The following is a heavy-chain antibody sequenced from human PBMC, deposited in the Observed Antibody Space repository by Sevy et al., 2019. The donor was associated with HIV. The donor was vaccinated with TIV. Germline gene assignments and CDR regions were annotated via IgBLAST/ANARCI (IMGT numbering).Heavy chain of an antibody. CDR3: AKSEKDCSSTSCYTGYYGMDV. Sequence: GGSLRLSCAASGFTFSSYAMSWVRQAPGKGLEWVSAISGSGGSTYYADSVKGRFTISRDNSKNRLYLQMNSLGAEDTAVYYCAKSEKDCSSTSCYTGYYGMDVWGQGTTVTVSS. CDR2: ISGSGGST. V-gene: IGHV3-23*01. D-gene: IGHD2-2*02. J-gene: IGHJ6*02. CDR1: GFTFSSYA.